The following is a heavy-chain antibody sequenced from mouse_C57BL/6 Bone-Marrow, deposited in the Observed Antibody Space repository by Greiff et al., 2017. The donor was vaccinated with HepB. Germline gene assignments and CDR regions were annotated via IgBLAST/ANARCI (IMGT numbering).Heavy chain of an antibody. CDR1: GYTFTDYY. D-gene: IGHD1-1*01. J-gene: IGHJ2*01. CDR2: INPNNGGT. CDR3: ARRTTGFDY. Sequence: EVQLQQSGPELVKPGASVKISCKASGYTFTDYYMNWVKQSHGKSLEWIGDINPNNGGTSYNQKFKGKATLTVDKSSSTAYMALRSLTSEDSAVYYCARRTTGFDYWGQGTTLTVSS. V-gene: IGHV1-26*01.